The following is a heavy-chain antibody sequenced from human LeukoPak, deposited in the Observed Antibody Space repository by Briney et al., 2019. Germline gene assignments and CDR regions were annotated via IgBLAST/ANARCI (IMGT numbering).Heavy chain of an antibody. CDR3: SRFYSSGWASGAFDI. CDR1: VLTFGDYA. Sequence: GRSLRLSCTAAVLTFGDYAMSWVRQAPGKGLEWIGFISKLVNGGTTEYAASVKGRVTISRDDSKSIAYLQMNSLKTEDTAVYYCSRFYSSGWASGAFDIWGQGTMVTVSS. CDR2: ISKLVNGGTT. V-gene: IGHV3-49*04. J-gene: IGHJ3*02. D-gene: IGHD3-22*01.